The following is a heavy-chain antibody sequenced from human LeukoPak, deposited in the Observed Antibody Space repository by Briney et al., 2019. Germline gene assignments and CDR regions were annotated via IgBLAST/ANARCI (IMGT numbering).Heavy chain of an antibody. CDR2: ISSSSSYI. J-gene: IGHJ4*02. D-gene: IGHD1-14*01. CDR1: GFTFSSYS. Sequence: GGSLRLSCAASGFTFSSYSMNWVRQAPGKGLEWVSYISSSSSYIYYADSVKGRFTISRDNSKNTLYLQMNSLRAEDTAIYYCAKESPYTSPRNYYFDYWGQGTLVTVSS. CDR3: AKESPYTSPRNYYFDY. V-gene: IGHV3-21*04.